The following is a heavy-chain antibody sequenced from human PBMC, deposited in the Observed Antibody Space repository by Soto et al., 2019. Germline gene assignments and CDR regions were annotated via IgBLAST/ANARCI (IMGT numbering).Heavy chain of an antibody. J-gene: IGHJ6*02. Sequence: GGSLRLSCAASGFTFSSYGMHWVRQAPGKGLEWVAVISYDGSNKYYADSVKGRFTISRDNSKNTLYLQMNSLRAEDTAVYYCAKDRHGSGSYYYYYYGMDVWGQGTTVTVSS. D-gene: IGHD3-10*01. CDR1: GFTFSSYG. CDR2: ISYDGSNK. CDR3: AKDRHGSGSYYYYYYGMDV. V-gene: IGHV3-30*18.